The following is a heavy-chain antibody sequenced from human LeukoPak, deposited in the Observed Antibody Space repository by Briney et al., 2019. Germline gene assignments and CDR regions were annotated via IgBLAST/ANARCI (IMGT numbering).Heavy chain of an antibody. CDR3: AKGYSSSLYYYYYMDV. CDR1: RFTFSSYA. V-gene: IGHV3-23*01. Sequence: PGGSLRLSCAASRFTFSSYAMSWVRQAPGKGLEWVSAISGSGGSTYYADSVKGRFTISRDNSKNTLYLQMNSLRAEDTAVYYCAKGYSSSLYYYYYMDVWGKGTTVTVSS. CDR2: ISGSGGST. J-gene: IGHJ6*03. D-gene: IGHD6-6*01.